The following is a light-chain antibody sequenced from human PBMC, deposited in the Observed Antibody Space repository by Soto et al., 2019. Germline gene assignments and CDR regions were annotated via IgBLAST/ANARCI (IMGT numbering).Light chain of an antibody. CDR3: QERSNWPRGI. J-gene: IGKJ4*01. Sequence: DIQMTQSPSSLSASVGDRVTITCRASQSVSNYLNWYQQRPGKAPKLLIYLASSLSSGVPSKFSGSGSGTDFTLTIGSLQPEDFAVYYCQERSNWPRGIFGGGTKVDI. CDR1: QSVSNY. CDR2: LAS. V-gene: IGKV1-39*02.